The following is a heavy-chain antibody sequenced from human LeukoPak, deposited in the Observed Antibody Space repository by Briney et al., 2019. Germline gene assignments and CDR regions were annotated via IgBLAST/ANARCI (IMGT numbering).Heavy chain of an antibody. Sequence: NPSETLSLTCTVSGGSISSGSYYWSWIRQPAGKGLEWIGRIYTSGSTNYNPSLKSRVTISVDTSKNQFSLKLSSVTAADTAVYYCARKYCSTTSCYIAADWFDPWGQGTLVTVSS. V-gene: IGHV4-61*02. D-gene: IGHD2-2*02. CDR3: ARKYCSTTSCYIAADWFDP. J-gene: IGHJ5*02. CDR1: GGSISSGSYY. CDR2: IYTSGST.